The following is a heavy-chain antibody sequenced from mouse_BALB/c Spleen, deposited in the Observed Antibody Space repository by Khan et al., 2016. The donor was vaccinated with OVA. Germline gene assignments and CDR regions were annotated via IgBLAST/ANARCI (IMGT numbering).Heavy chain of an antibody. CDR1: GYTFTDYA. V-gene: IGHV1S137*01. D-gene: IGHD3-3*01. Sequence: QIQLVQSGPELVRPGVSVKISCTGSGYTFTDYAMHWVKQSHAKSLEWIGVISTYYGHTDYNQKFKGKTTMTVDKSSSTAYMELARLTSEDSAIYYCARGGRFAYWGQGTLVTVSA. CDR2: ISTYYGHT. J-gene: IGHJ3*01. CDR3: ARGGRFAY.